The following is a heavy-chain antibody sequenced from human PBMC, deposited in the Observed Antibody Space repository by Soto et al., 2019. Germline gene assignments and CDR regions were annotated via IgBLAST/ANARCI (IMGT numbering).Heavy chain of an antibody. CDR3: ARGRRAFDI. CDR1: GFTFSSYG. V-gene: IGHV3-33*01. Sequence: QVQLVESGGGVVQPGRSLRLSCAASGFTFSSYGMHWVRQAPGKGLEWVAVIWYDGSNKYYADSVKGRFTISRDNSKNTLYLQMNSLRAEDTAVYYCARGRRAFDIWDQGTMVTVSS. CDR2: IWYDGSNK. J-gene: IGHJ3*02.